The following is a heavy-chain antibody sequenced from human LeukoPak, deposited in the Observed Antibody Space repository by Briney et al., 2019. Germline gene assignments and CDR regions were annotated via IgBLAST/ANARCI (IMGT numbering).Heavy chain of an antibody. CDR2: DGSGT. Sequence: GGSLRLSCAVSGFTFSGHWVFWVRQAPGKGLEWVSSDGSGTGYTDSVKGRFTVSRDNAGNTLYLQMNSLRAEDTAVYYCARARWYSCDYWGQGTLVTVSS. J-gene: IGHJ4*02. D-gene: IGHD5-24*01. CDR1: GFTFSGHW. CDR3: ARARWYSCDY. V-gene: IGHV3-74*01.